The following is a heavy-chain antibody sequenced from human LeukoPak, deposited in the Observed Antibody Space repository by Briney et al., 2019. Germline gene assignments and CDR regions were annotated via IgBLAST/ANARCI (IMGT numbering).Heavy chain of an antibody. J-gene: IGHJ4*02. CDR2: ISTSGESA. V-gene: IGHV3-23*01. CDR3: AKDRGSGYHYFDY. Sequence: GGSLRLSCPVSGFTFSSYAMSWVRQAPGRGVEWFSVISTSGESAYYADSVKGRFTISRDNSKNTLYLQMNSLRAEDTAVYYCAKDRGSGYHYFDYWGQGTLVTVSS. D-gene: IGHD3-22*01. CDR1: GFTFSSYA.